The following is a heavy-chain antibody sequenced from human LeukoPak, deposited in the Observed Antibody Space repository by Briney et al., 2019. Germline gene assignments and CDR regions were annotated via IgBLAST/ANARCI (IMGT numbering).Heavy chain of an antibody. CDR2: ISTSGAGT. CDR1: GFTFSSCD. CDR3: AKGIYDGSGHNIDY. J-gene: IGHJ4*02. D-gene: IGHD3-22*01. Sequence: PGGSLRLSCAASGFTFSSCDMNWVRQAPGKWPEWVSGISTSGAGTYYADSVKGRFAISRDNSKSTLYLQMNSLRVEDTAVYYCAKGIYDGSGHNIDYWGQGTLVTVSS. V-gene: IGHV3-23*01.